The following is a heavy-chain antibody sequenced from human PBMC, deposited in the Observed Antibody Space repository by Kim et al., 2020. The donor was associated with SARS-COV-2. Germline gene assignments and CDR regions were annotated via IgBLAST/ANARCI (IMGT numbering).Heavy chain of an antibody. CDR2: ISYDGSNK. CDR3: AKDLFSALARSFFNGMDV. D-gene: IGHD3-10*01. Sequence: GGSLRLSCAASGFTFSSYGMHWVRQAPGKGLEWVAVISYDGSNKYYADSVKGRFTISRDNSKNTLYLQMNSLRAEDTAVYYCAKDLFSALARSFFNGMDVWGQGTTVTVSS. CDR1: GFTFSSYG. J-gene: IGHJ6*02. V-gene: IGHV3-30*18.